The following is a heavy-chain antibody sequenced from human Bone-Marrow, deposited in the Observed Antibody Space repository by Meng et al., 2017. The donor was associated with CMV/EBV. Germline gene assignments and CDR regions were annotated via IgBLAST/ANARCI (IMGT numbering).Heavy chain of an antibody. D-gene: IGHD1-26*01. Sequence: GGALRLSCAASGFTFSSYWMHWVRQAPGKGLVWVSRINSDGSSTSYADSVKGRFTISRDNAKNTLYLQMNSLRAEDTAVYYCARAIVGATLDAFDIWGQGTMVAVSS. J-gene: IGHJ3*02. V-gene: IGHV3-74*01. CDR3: ARAIVGATLDAFDI. CDR1: GFTFSSYW. CDR2: INSDGSST.